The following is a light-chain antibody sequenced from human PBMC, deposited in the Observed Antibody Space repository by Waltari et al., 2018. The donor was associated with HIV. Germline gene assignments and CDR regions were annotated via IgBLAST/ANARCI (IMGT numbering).Light chain of an antibody. CDR2: GDD. J-gene: IGLJ1*01. CDR1: SSNIGSNS. CDR3: AAWDDSLNGYV. Sequence: QSVLTQPPSASGTPGQRVTISCSGSSSNIGSNSVNWYQQLPGTAPKLLIHGDDQRPSGVPDRFSGSKSGTSASLAISGPQSEDEAVYFCAAWDDSLNGYVFGAGTKVTVL. V-gene: IGLV1-44*01.